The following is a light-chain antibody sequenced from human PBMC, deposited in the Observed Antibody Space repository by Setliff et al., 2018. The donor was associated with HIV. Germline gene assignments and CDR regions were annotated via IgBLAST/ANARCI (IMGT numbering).Light chain of an antibody. J-gene: IGLJ1*01. Sequence: QSVLTQPASVSGSPGQSITISCTGTSSDVGGYNYVSWYQQHPGKGPKVMIYDVSNRPSGVSNRFSGSKSGNTASLTISRLQAEDEADYYCSSYTSSSTPYVFGTGTKVTVL. CDR2: DVS. CDR3: SSYTSSSTPYV. CDR1: SSDVGGYNY. V-gene: IGLV2-14*03.